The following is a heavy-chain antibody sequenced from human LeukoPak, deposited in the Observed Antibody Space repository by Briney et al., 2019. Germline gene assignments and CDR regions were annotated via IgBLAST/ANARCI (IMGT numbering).Heavy chain of an antibody. Sequence: GGSLRLSCAVSGFTFNNAWMSRIRQVPGKGLEWVGRIKSKSAGGTTDYPALVKGRFIISRDDSKNMLYLQMNSLKIEDTAVYYCTTDLGDYGDYIRAWGQGTLVTLSS. CDR1: GFTFNNAW. D-gene: IGHD4-17*01. CDR3: TTDLGDYGDYIRA. J-gene: IGHJ4*02. CDR2: IKSKSAGGTT. V-gene: IGHV3-15*01.